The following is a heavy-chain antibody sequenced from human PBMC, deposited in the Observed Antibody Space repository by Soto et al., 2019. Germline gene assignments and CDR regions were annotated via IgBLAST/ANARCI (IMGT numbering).Heavy chain of an antibody. D-gene: IGHD3-22*01. V-gene: IGHV4-59*02. J-gene: IGHJ5*02. Sequence: QVQLQESGPGLVKPSETLSLTCTVSGGSVASDYWSWLRQPPGRGLEWIAYAHHSGSTNSNPSLQIRVTASVATSKNQLSLKLRSMTAADTAIYYCARGFYDSRGYSNPFDPWGQGILVTVSS. CDR2: AHHSGST. CDR3: ARGFYDSRGYSNPFDP. CDR1: GGSVASDY.